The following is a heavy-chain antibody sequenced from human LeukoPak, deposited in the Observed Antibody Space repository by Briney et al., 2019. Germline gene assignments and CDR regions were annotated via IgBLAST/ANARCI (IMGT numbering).Heavy chain of an antibody. Sequence: GRSLRLSCAASGFTFSSYTMSWVRQAPGKGLEWVSTITTSDGNTYYADSVKGRFTVSRDNSKNTLFLQMNSPRAEDTAVYYCAKDGGLWVSAHWGDSWGRGTLVTVSS. D-gene: IGHD7-27*01. J-gene: IGHJ4*02. V-gene: IGHV3-23*01. CDR3: AKDGGLWVSAHWGDS. CDR2: ITTSDGNT. CDR1: GFTFSSYT.